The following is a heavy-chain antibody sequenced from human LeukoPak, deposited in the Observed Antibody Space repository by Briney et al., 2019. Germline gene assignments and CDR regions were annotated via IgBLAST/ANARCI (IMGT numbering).Heavy chain of an antibody. D-gene: IGHD4-17*01. V-gene: IGHV4-59*01. CDR2: IYYSGST. Sequence: SETLSLTCTVSGGSISSYYWGWIRQPPGKGLEWIGYIYYSGSTNYNPSLKSRVTISVDTSKNQFSLKLSSVTAADTAVYYCAGLTTVTNYFDYWGQGTLVTVSS. CDR1: GGSISSYY. CDR3: AGLTTVTNYFDY. J-gene: IGHJ4*02.